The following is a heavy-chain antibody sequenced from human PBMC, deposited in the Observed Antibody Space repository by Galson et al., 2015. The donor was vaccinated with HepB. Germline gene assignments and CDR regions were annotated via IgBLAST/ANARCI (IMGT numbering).Heavy chain of an antibody. J-gene: IGHJ4*02. CDR2: IIIGSGHT. V-gene: IGHV1-58*02. D-gene: IGHD1-1*01. Sequence: SVKVSCKASGFTFSNSAIQWVRQARGQRLEWIGWIIIGSGHTNYAQKVQERVTITRDMSTSTAYMELSSLTSEDTAVYYCAKDKGTGWNPDYWGQGTLVTVSS. CDR1: GFTFSNSA. CDR3: AKDKGTGWNPDY.